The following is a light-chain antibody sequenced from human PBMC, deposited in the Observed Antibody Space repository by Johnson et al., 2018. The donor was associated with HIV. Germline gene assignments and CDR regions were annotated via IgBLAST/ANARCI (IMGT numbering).Light chain of an antibody. Sequence: VLTQPPSVSAAPGQKVTISCSGSSSNIGHNYVSWYQQLPGTAPKLLIYDNNKRPSGIPDRFSGSKSGTSATLGITGLQTGDEADYYCGTWDSSLSAGVFGTGTKVTVL. CDR3: GTWDSSLSAGV. V-gene: IGLV1-51*01. CDR1: SSNIGHNY. J-gene: IGLJ1*01. CDR2: DNN.